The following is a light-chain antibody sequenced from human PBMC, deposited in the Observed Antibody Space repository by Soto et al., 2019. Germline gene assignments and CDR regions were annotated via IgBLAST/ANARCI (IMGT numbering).Light chain of an antibody. CDR1: ESISRH. CDR2: AAS. J-gene: IGKJ5*01. Sequence: DIQMTQSPSSLSASVGDRVTITCRASESISRHLNWYQQKPGKAPNLLIYAASSLQNGVPSRFRRSGSGTDFTLTISNLRPEDFATYYCQQSYSTLSITFGQGTRLEIK. V-gene: IGKV1-39*01. CDR3: QQSYSTLSIT.